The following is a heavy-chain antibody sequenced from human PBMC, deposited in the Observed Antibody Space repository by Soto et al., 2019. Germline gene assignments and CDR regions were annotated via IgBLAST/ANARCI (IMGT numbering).Heavy chain of an antibody. D-gene: IGHD5-12*01. J-gene: IGHJ4*02. CDR2: IYHSGST. CDR3: AQVNSAYDPIDY. Sequence: QVQLQESGPVLVKPSGTLSLTCAVSGGSISSRNWWSWVRQPAGKGLEWIGEIYHSGSTNYNPSLKSRVTISVDKSKNQFSLKLTSVTAADTAVYYCAQVNSAYDPIDYWGQGTLVTVSS. CDR1: GGSISSRNW. V-gene: IGHV4-4*02.